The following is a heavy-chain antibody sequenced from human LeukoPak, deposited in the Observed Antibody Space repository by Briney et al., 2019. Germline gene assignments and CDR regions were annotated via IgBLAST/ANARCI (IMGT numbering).Heavy chain of an antibody. D-gene: IGHD2-21*02. CDR3: AREDCGGDCYRGGYYYYGMDV. CDR1: GFTFSSYA. CDR2: ISGSGGST. V-gene: IGHV3-23*01. J-gene: IGHJ6*02. Sequence: GSLRLSCAASGFTFSSYAMSWVRQAPGKGLEWVSAISGSGGSTYYADSVKGRFTISRDNSKNTLYLQMNSLRAEDTAVYYCAREDCGGDCYRGGYYYYGMDVWGQGTTVTVSS.